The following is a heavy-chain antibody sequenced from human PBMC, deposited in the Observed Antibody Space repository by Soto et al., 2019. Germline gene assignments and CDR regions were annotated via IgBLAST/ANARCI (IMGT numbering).Heavy chain of an antibody. J-gene: IGHJ4*02. V-gene: IGHV4-59*01. Sequence: TLSLTCRVSGGSMSGYYWSWIRQAPGKGLEWIGYVYYTGSTNYNPSLQSRVTISVDTSNKQFSLSLRLVTAADTAVYFCARSIAVPSSHIDHWGQGIRVTVSS. CDR2: VYYTGST. D-gene: IGHD6-6*01. CDR3: ARSIAVPSSHIDH. CDR1: GGSMSGYY.